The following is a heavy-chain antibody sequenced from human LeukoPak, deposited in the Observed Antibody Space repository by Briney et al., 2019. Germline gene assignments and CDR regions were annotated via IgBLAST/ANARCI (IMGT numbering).Heavy chain of an antibody. Sequence: SETLSLTCTVSGGSISSYYWSWIRQPAGKGLEWIGRIYTSGSTNYNPSLKSRVTMSVDTSKNQFSLKLSSVTAADTAVYYCATTDYDILTGWSEWFDPWGQGTLVTVSS. CDR3: ATTDYDILTGWSEWFDP. CDR1: GGSISSYY. V-gene: IGHV4-4*07. J-gene: IGHJ5*02. CDR2: IYTSGST. D-gene: IGHD3-9*01.